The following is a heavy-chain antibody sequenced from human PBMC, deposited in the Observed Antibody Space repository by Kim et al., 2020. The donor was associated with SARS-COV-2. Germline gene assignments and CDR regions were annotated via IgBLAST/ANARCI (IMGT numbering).Heavy chain of an antibody. CDR2: SSGSTI. D-gene: IGHD2-2*03. Sequence: SSGSTIYNADSVKGRFTISRDNARNTLYLQMTSLRGEDTAVYYCARDGYEIWGQGTMVTVSS. J-gene: IGHJ3*02. CDR3: ARDGYEI. V-gene: IGHV3-11*04.